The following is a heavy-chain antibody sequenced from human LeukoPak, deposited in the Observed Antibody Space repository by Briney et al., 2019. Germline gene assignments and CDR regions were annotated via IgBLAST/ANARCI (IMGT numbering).Heavy chain of an antibody. CDR1: KFIFSNYW. CDR2: IKKTGSET. D-gene: IGHD2-15*01. Sequence: GGSLRLSCAASKFIFSNYWMSWVRQAPGKGLEWVAYIKKTGSETYYVDSVKGRFTITRDNARNSLFLQMNSLRAEDTAVYYCAREDGYCSGGNCYSYFDSWGQGTLVTVSS. J-gene: IGHJ4*02. V-gene: IGHV3-7*01. CDR3: AREDGYCSGGNCYSYFDS.